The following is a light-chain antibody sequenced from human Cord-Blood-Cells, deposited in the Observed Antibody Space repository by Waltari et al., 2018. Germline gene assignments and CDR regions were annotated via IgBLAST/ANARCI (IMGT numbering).Light chain of an antibody. CDR1: KSVSSY. CDR3: QQRSNWYT. V-gene: IGKV3-11*01. Sequence: EIVLTQSPATLSLSPGERATLSCRASKSVSSYLAWYQQKPGQAPRLLIYDASNRATGIPARFSGRVSGTDFTLTISSLEPEDFAVYYGQQRSNWYTFGQGTKLEIK. J-gene: IGKJ2*01. CDR2: DAS.